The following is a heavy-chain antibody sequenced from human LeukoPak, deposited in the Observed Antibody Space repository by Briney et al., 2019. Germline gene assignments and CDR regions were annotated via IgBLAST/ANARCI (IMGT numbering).Heavy chain of an antibody. CDR1: GFTFSSYA. Sequence: GGSLRLSCAASGFTFSSYAMSWVRQAPGKGLEWVSAISGSGGSTYYADSVKGRFTISRDNSKNTLYLQMNSLRAEDTAVYYCASGVTSSSWYFWGYWGQGTLVTVSS. V-gene: IGHV3-23*01. CDR3: ASGVTSSSWYFWGY. CDR2: ISGSGGST. J-gene: IGHJ4*02. D-gene: IGHD6-13*01.